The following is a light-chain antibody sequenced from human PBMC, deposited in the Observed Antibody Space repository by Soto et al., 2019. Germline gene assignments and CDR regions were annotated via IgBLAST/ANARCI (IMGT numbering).Light chain of an antibody. J-gene: IGKJ3*01. CDR3: QQYGSSPLT. V-gene: IGKV3-20*01. CDR1: QSVSSSY. Sequence: EIVLTQSPGTLSLSPGERATLSCRASQSVSSSYLAWYQQKPGQAPRLLIYGASSRATAIPDRFSGSGSGTDFTLTISRLEPEDVAVYYCQQYGSSPLTFGPGTKVDIK. CDR2: GAS.